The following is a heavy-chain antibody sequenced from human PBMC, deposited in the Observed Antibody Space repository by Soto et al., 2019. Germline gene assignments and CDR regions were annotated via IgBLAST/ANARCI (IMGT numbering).Heavy chain of an antibody. CDR2: MHYSGNT. J-gene: IGHJ4*02. CDR3: ARGRRTKVTIEY. CDR1: GGSISRYC. Sequence: SETLSLTCSVSGGSISRYCCSWVRQPPGKGLEWIGHMHYSGNTRYNPSLKSRATVSLDTSKNQFSLKLSSVTAADTAVYYCARGRRTKVTIEYWGQGTLRNVSS. V-gene: IGHV4-59*12. D-gene: IGHD4-17*01.